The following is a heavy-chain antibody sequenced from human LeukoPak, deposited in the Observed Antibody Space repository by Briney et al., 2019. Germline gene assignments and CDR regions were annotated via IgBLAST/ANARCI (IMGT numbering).Heavy chain of an antibody. V-gene: IGHV5-51*01. CDR2: IDPGDSDT. CDR3: AMGPTNGFDI. J-gene: IGHJ3*02. CDR1: GYRFTNYW. Sequence: GGSLKISCKGSGYRFTNYWIGWVRQMPGKGLEWMGIIDPGDSDTRYSPSFEGQVTISADKSINTAYLQWSSLKASDTAMYYCAMGPTNGFDIWGQGTMVTVSS. D-gene: IGHD2-2*01.